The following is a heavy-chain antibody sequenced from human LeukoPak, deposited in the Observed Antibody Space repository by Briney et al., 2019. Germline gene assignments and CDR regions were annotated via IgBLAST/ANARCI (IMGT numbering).Heavy chain of an antibody. CDR2: INPNSGGT. V-gene: IGHV1-2*02. J-gene: IGHJ3*02. CDR1: GYTFTGYY. D-gene: IGHD5-24*01. Sequence: ASVKVSCKASGYTFTGYYMHWVRQAPGQGLEWMGWINPNSGGTNYAQKFQGRVTMTRDTSISTAYMELSRLRSDDTAVYYCARGGRRDGYRSLRDAFDIWGQGTMVTVSS. CDR3: ARGGRRDGYRSLRDAFDI.